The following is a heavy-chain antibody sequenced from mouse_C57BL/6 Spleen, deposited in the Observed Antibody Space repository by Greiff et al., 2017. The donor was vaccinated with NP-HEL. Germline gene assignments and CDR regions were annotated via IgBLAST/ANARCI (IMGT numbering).Heavy chain of an antibody. CDR1: GYTFTSYW. Sequence: QVQLQQPGAELVMPGASVKLSCKASGYTFTSYWMHWVKQRPGQGLEWIGEIDPSDSYTNYNQKFKGKSTLTVDKSSSPAYMQLSSLTSEDYGVYYCERGGTRRGRGYDAMDYWGQGTSVTVSS. CDR3: ERGGTRRGRGYDAMDY. J-gene: IGHJ4*01. CDR2: IDPSDSYT. D-gene: IGHD3-3*01. V-gene: IGHV1-69*01.